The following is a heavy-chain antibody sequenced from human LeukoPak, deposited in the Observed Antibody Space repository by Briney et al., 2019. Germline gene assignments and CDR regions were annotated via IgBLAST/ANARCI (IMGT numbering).Heavy chain of an antibody. CDR2: MNPNSGNT. J-gene: IGHJ6*03. CDR3: ARYSSGGMKPPDYYYYYYYMDV. V-gene: IGHV1-8*01. Sequence: ASVKVSCKASGYTFTSYDINWVRQATGQGLEWMGWMNPNSGNTGYAQKFQGRVTMTRNTSISTAYMELSSLRSEDTAVYYCARYSSGGMKPPDYYYYYYYMDVWGKGTTVTVSS. D-gene: IGHD3-16*01. CDR1: GYTFTSYD.